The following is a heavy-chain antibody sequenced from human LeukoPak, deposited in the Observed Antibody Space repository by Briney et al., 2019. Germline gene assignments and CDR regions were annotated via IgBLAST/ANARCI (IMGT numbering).Heavy chain of an antibody. J-gene: IGHJ4*01. D-gene: IGHD3-22*01. CDR1: GDSVSSNSAA. CDR2: TYYRSKWYN. CDR3: ASQYYYDSSGYYSTYYFDY. Sequence: SQTLSLTCAISGDSVSSNSAAWNWIRQSPSRGLEWLGRTYYRSKWYNDYAVSVKSRITINPDTSKNQFSLQLNSVTPEDTAVYYCASQYYYDSSGYYSTYYFDYWGQAPWSLSPQ. V-gene: IGHV6-1*01.